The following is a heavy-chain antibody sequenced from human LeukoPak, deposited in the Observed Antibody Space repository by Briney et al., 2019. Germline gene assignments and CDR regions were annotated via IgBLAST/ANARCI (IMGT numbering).Heavy chain of an antibody. CDR2: IQHDGGRK. J-gene: IGHJ3*02. V-gene: IGHV3-30*02. CDR3: AKDFGSGRYAFDI. CDR1: GFNIEGHN. D-gene: IGHD3-10*01. Sequence: GSLKLSCAASGFNIEGHNMHWVRQPPGKGLEWVSFIQHDGGRKWYVDSVKGRFTISRDNSKNTLSLQMNDLRLKDTAVYYCAKDFGSGRYAFDIWGQGTIVTLS.